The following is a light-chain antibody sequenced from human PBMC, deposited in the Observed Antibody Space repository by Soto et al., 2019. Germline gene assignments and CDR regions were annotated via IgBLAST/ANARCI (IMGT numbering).Light chain of an antibody. Sequence: DIVMTQSPDSLAVSLGERATIRCRSSQSVLFSSNNKNYLAWYQQRPGQPPKLLLYWASTRDSGVPDRFSGSGSETDFTLTINSLLAEDVAMYFCQQYYSGVTFGQGTRLEI. CDR3: QQYYSGVT. CDR2: WAS. V-gene: IGKV4-1*01. J-gene: IGKJ2*01. CDR1: QSVLFSSNNKNY.